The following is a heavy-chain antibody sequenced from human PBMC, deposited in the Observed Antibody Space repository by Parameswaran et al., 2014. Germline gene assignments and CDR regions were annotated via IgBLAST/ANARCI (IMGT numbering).Heavy chain of an antibody. CDR3: ARDPYCSSTACYLNWFDP. Sequence: WIRQPPGKGLEWIGSIYYSGSTYYNPSLKSRVSISVDTSKNQFSLKLRSVTAADTAVYYCARDPYCSSTACYLNWFDPWGQGILVTVSS. V-gene: IGHV4-39*07. D-gene: IGHD2-2*01. CDR2: IYYSGST. J-gene: IGHJ5*02.